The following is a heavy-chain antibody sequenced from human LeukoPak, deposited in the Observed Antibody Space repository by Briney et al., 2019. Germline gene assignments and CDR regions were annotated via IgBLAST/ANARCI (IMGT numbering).Heavy chain of an antibody. J-gene: IGHJ4*02. CDR1: GGSISSYY. D-gene: IGHD3-9*01. Sequence: PSETLSLTCTVSGGSISSYYWSWIRRPPGKGLEWIGYIYYSGSTNYNPSLKSRVTISVDTSKNQFSLKLSSVTAADTAVYYCARLPLDYDILTGYYDYFDYWGQGTLVTVSS. CDR3: ARLPLDYDILTGYYDYFDY. CDR2: IYYSGST. V-gene: IGHV4-59*08.